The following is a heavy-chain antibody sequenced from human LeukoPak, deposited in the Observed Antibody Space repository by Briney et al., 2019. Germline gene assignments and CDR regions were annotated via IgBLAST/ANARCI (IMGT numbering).Heavy chain of an antibody. CDR3: ARVLGGNSVDFDY. J-gene: IGHJ4*02. Sequence: ASVKVSRKASGYTFTGYYMHWVRQAPGQGLEWMGWINPNSGGTNYAQKFQGRVTMTRDTSISTAYMELSRLRSDDTAVYYCARVLGGNSVDFDYWGQGTLVTVSS. V-gene: IGHV1-2*02. CDR2: INPNSGGT. D-gene: IGHD4-23*01. CDR1: GYTFTGYY.